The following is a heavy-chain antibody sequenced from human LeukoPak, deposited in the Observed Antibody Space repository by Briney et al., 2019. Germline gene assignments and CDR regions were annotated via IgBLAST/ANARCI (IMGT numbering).Heavy chain of an antibody. J-gene: IGHJ3*02. V-gene: IGHV3-23*01. Sequence: PGGSLRLSCAASGFTFSSYAMSWVRLAPGKGLEWVSSISGNGGSTYYPDSMKGRFTISRDNAKNSLYLQMNSLRAEDTAVYYCARGRRPDAFDSWGQGTRVTVSS. CDR1: GFTFSSYA. CDR2: ISGNGGST. CDR3: ARGRRPDAFDS.